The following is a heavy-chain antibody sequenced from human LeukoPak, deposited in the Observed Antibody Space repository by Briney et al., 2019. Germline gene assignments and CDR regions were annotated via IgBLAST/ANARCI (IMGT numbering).Heavy chain of an antibody. V-gene: IGHV1-18*01. CDR2: ISAYNGNT. J-gene: IGHJ4*02. CDR1: GYTFTSYG. CDR3: ARVPLRDFLSGPKYYFVS. D-gene: IGHD3-3*01. Sequence: ASVKVSCKASGYTFTSYGISWVRQAPGQGREWMGWISAYNGNTNYAQKLQARVTMTTDTSTSTAYMALRSLRSDDTAVYYCARVPLRDFLSGPKYYFVSWGQGTLVTVSS.